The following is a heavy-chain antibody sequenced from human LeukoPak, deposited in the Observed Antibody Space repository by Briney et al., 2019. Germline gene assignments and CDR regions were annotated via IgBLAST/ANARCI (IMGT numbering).Heavy chain of an antibody. J-gene: IGHJ4*02. CDR1: GFTFISYW. D-gene: IGHD3-3*01. Sequence: SGGSLRLSCAASGFTFISYWMSWVRQAPGKGLEWVANIKQDGSEQYYVDSVKGRFTISRDNAKNSLYLQMNSLRAEDTAVYYCARWGHYDFPVWGQGTLVTVSS. CDR3: ARWGHYDFPV. V-gene: IGHV3-7*01. CDR2: IKQDGSEQ.